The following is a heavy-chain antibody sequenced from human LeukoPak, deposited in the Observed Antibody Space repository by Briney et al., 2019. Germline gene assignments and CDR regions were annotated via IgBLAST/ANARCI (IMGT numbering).Heavy chain of an antibody. CDR2: INPNSGGT. D-gene: IGHD1-26*01. CDR1: GYTFTGYY. CDR3: ARDGMPSGSYDRHYYYYYMDV. V-gene: IGHV1-2*02. Sequence: ASVKVSCKASGYTFTGYYMHWVRQAPGQGLEWMGWINPNSGGTNYAQKFQGRVTMTRDTSISTAYMELSRLRSDDTAVYYCARDGMPSGSYDRHYYYYYMDVWGKGTTVTVSS. J-gene: IGHJ6*03.